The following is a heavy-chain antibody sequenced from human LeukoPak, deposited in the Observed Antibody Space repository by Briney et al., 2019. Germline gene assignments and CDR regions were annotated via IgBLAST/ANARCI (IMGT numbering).Heavy chain of an antibody. CDR2: ISDDGYST. Sequence: GGSLRLSCAASRFIFDNYGMTWVRQAPGKGLEWVSGISDDGYSTYYADSVKGRFTVSRDNSKDTLYLQMNDLRPDDTAIYYCAKRNTMVRGGPCFDYWGQGLLVTVSS. CDR1: RFIFDNYG. V-gene: IGHV3-23*01. D-gene: IGHD3-10*01. J-gene: IGHJ4*02. CDR3: AKRNTMVRGGPCFDY.